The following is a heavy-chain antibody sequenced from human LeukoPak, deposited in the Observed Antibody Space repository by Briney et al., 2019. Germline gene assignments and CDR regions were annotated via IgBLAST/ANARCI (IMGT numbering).Heavy chain of an antibody. D-gene: IGHD3-9*01. Sequence: GSLRLSCAASGFTFSTSSMNWVRQAPGKGLEWIGSIYYSGNTYYNPSLKSRVTISVDTSKNQFSLKLSSVTAADTSVYYCARLKQTMTGFFGPGEYWGQGTLVTVSS. V-gene: IGHV4-39*01. CDR3: ARLKQTMTGFFGPGEY. CDR1: GFTFSTSSMN. CDR2: IYYSGNT. J-gene: IGHJ4*02.